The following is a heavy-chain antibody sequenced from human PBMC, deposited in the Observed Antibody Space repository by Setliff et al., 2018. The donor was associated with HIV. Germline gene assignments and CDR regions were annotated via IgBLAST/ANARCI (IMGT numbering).Heavy chain of an antibody. V-gene: IGHV1-18*04. CDR2: VSVYNGNT. D-gene: IGHD3-10*01. Sequence: ASVKVSCKASGYSFTFYGLHWVRQAPGQGLEWMGWVSVYNGNTKYAENFQDRLTLTTDASTGTGFMELRGLRSDDTAVYYCATPGVGAGAFDIWGRGTVVTVS. CDR1: GYSFTFYG. CDR3: ATPGVGAGAFDI. J-gene: IGHJ3*02.